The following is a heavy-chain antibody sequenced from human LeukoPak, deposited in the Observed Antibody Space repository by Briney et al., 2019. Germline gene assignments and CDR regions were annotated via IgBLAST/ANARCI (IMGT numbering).Heavy chain of an antibody. J-gene: IGHJ6*03. CDR3: ARNVGHFYYDGSGSELYYYYLDV. CDR1: GNTFISDE. CDR2: MSANSGNA. D-gene: IGHD3-22*01. Sequence: ASLKVSCKASGNTFISDEINWVRQATGQGLEWMGWMSANSGNAASAQKFQGRLTMTRNTSISTAYMELSSLNSDDTAVYYCARNVGHFYYDGSGSELYYYYLDVWGKGTTVTVSS. V-gene: IGHV1-8*02.